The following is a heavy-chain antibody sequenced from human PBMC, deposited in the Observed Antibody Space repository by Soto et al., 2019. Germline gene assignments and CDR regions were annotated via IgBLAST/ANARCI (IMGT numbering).Heavy chain of an antibody. V-gene: IGHV1-69*13. CDR2: TIPMFSTP. CDR3: ARAQFSDSLTADDYGMDV. CDR1: GGNFRSEA. Sequence: ASVKVSCKASGGNFRSEAISWVRQAPGHGLEWMGRTIPMFSTPHYAQKFQGRVTIIADESTTTVNMEMRGLTYEDTAVYYCARAQFSDSLTADDYGMDVWGQGTSVTVSS. J-gene: IGHJ6*02. D-gene: IGHD3-9*01.